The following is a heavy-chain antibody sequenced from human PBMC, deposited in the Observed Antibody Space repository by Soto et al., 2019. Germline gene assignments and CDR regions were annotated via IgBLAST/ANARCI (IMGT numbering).Heavy chain of an antibody. Sequence: GGSLSLSCAASGFRITNTWMHWVRQAPGKGLEWVGRVKSKADGGTADYAAPVKGRFTVSRDDSKNTQYLQMNSLKMEDTAVYYCNSYPDFWGGHTPLWGQGTLVTVSS. CDR3: NSYPDFWGGHTPL. J-gene: IGHJ4*02. D-gene: IGHD3-3*01. CDR1: GFRITNTW. V-gene: IGHV3-15*07. CDR2: VKSKADGGTA.